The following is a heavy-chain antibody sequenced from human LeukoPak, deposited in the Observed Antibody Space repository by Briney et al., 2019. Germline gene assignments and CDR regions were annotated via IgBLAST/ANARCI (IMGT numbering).Heavy chain of an antibody. CDR2: ITSGSKYI. Sequence: PGGSLRLSCAAPEFSFSSYSMNWFRQAPGKGLGWVASITSGSKYIFYADSVRGRFTISRDNAENSLFLHMESLRADDTGVYFCARDEETVAGLNGFDLWGQGTLVTVSS. J-gene: IGHJ4*02. D-gene: IGHD6-19*01. CDR1: EFSFSSYS. V-gene: IGHV3-21*01. CDR3: ARDEETVAGLNGFDL.